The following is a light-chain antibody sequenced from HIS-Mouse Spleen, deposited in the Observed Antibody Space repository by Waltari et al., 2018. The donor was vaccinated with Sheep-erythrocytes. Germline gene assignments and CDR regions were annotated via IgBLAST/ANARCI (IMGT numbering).Light chain of an antibody. V-gene: IGKV3-11*01. CDR2: AAS. J-gene: IGKJ2*01. Sequence: ILLTHSPSTLSLSQGERAPLPRRASQSVSMYVAWYQQKPGQAPRLLIYAASNRATGNPARFSGSGSGTDFTLTISSLEPEDFAVYYCQQRSNWYTFGQGTKLEIK. CDR3: QQRSNWYT. CDR1: QSVSMY.